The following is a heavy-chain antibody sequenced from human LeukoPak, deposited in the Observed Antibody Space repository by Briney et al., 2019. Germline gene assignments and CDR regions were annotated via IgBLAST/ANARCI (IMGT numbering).Heavy chain of an antibody. D-gene: IGHD3-22*01. Sequence: GESLKISCEASGYTFSNYWIGWVRQMPGKGLEWMGIIYPDDSDTKYSPSFQGQVTISADKSISTAYLQWSSLKASDTAMYYCARSSDSSGYYYLIWGQGTLVTVSS. CDR1: GYTFSNYW. CDR2: IYPDDSDT. V-gene: IGHV5-51*01. CDR3: ARSSDSSGYYYLI. J-gene: IGHJ4*02.